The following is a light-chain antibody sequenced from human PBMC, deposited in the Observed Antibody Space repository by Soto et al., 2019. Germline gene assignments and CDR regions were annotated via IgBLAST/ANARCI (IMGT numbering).Light chain of an antibody. CDR3: SLYTTSTTLE. CDR2: GVS. Sequence: QSALTQPASVSGSPGQSITMSCTGTSSDVGGFNYVSWYQQHPGKVPKLIIFGVSNRPSGVSDRFSGSRSGNSASLTISGLQAEDEADYYCSLYTTSTTLEFGGGTQLTVL. J-gene: IGLJ3*02. V-gene: IGLV2-14*03. CDR1: SSDVGGFNY.